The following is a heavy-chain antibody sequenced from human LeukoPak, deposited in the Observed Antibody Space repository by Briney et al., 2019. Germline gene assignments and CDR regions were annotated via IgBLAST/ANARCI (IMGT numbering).Heavy chain of an antibody. J-gene: IGHJ4*02. CDR1: GFTVTNTY. CDR3: ARDGPEGSGSYLNY. V-gene: IGHV3-21*01. D-gene: IGHD1-26*01. CDR2: ITTSGTYI. Sequence: GGSLRLSCAASGFTVTNTYMSWVRQAPGKGLEWVSCITTSGTYIYYADSVKGRFTISRDNAKNSLYLQMNSLRAEDTAVYYCARDGPEGSGSYLNYWGQGTLVTVSS.